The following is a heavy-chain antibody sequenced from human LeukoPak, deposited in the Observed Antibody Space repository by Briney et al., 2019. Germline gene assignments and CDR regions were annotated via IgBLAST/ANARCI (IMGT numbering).Heavy chain of an antibody. CDR2: IYYSGST. J-gene: IGHJ4*02. CDR3: ARLVVSRWYHAVLLGRDY. V-gene: IGHV4-59*08. D-gene: IGHD6-13*01. CDR1: GGSISSYY. Sequence: SETLSLTCTVSGGSISSYYWSRIRQPPGKGLEWIGYIYYSGSTNYNPSLKSRVTISVDTSKNQFSLKLSSVTAADTAVYYCARLVVSRWYHAVLLGRDYWGQGTLVTVSS.